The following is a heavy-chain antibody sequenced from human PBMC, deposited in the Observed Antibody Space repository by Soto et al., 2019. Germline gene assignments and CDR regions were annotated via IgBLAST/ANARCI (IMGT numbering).Heavy chain of an antibody. D-gene: IGHD3-16*02. V-gene: IGHV4-31*03. J-gene: IGHJ4*02. CDR3: ARESIWGSYRSFDY. CDR1: GGSISSGGYY. Sequence: SETLSLTCTVSGGSISSGGYYWSWIRQHPGKGLEWIGYIYYSGSTYYNPSLKSRVTISVDTSKNQFSLKLSSVTAADTAVYYCARESIWGSYRSFDYWGQGTLVTVSS. CDR2: IYYSGST.